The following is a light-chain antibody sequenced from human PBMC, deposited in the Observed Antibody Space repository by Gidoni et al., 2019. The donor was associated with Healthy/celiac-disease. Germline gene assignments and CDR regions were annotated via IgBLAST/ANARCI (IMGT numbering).Light chain of an antibody. J-gene: IGLJ3*02. CDR1: SSDVGGYNY. Sequence: QSALTQPASVSESPGQSITISCTGTSSDVGGYNYASWYQQHPGKAPKLMIYEVSNRPSGVSNRFSGSKSGNTASLTISGLQAEDEADYYCSSYTSSSTLVFGGGTKLTVL. V-gene: IGLV2-14*01. CDR2: EVS. CDR3: SSYTSSSTLV.